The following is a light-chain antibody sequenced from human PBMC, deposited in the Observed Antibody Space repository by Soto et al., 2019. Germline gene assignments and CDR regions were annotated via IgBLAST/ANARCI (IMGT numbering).Light chain of an antibody. CDR3: QQRSNWQWT. CDR1: QSVSSY. Sequence: EIVLTQSPATLSLSPGERATLSCRASQSVSSYLAWYQQKPGQAPRLLIYDASNRATGIPARFSGSGSGTDFTLTIISLEPEDFAVYYCQQRSNWQWTLGQGTKVDI. V-gene: IGKV3-11*01. CDR2: DAS. J-gene: IGKJ1*01.